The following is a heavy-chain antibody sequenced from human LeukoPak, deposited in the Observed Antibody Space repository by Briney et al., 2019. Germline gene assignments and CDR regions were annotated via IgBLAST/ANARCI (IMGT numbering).Heavy chain of an antibody. J-gene: IGHJ4*02. D-gene: IGHD1-26*01. CDR3: ARNESVLGTTGLNDFFDG. CDR1: GGSIRGSSDY. CDR2: VYYSGST. Sequence: SETLSLTCTVSGGSIRGSSDYWGWIRQSPGKGLEWIGSVYYSGSTYYNPSLKSRVSISVDTSKNQFHVRLTSVTAADTAVYYCARNESVLGTTGLNDFFDGWGQGTLVTVSS. V-gene: IGHV4-39*01.